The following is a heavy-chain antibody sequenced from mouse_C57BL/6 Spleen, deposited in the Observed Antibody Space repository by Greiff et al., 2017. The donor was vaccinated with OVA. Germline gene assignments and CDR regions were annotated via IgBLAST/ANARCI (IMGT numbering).Heavy chain of an antibody. Sequence: VQLQQSGPELVKPGASVKISCKASGYAFSSSWMNWVKQRPGKGLGWIGRIYPGDGDTNYNGKFKGKATLTADKSSSTAYMQLSSLTSEDSAVYFCARWAYGSVDYWGQGTTLTVSS. CDR1: GYAFSSSW. D-gene: IGHD1-1*01. CDR2: IYPGDGDT. V-gene: IGHV1-82*01. CDR3: ARWAYGSVDY. J-gene: IGHJ2*01.